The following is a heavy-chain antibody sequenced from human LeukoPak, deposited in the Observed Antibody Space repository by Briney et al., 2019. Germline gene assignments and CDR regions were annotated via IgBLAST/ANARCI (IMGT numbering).Heavy chain of an antibody. CDR2: ISSSSSYI. D-gene: IGHD5-18*01. V-gene: IGHV3-21*01. Sequence: GGSLRLSCAASGFTFSSYSMNWVRQAPGKGLEWVSSISSSSSYIYYADSVKGRFTISRDNAKNSLYLQMNSLRAEDTAVYYCARDRGWAGYSYGYGYWGQGTLVTVSS. CDR1: GFTFSSYS. J-gene: IGHJ4*02. CDR3: ARDRGWAGYSYGYGY.